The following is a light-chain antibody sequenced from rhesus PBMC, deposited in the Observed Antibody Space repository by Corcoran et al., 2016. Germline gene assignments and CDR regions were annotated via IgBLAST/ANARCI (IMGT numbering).Light chain of an antibody. V-gene: IGKV1-74*01. CDR2: KAS. CDR3: QHGYGTPRT. CDR1: ENVNNY. J-gene: IGKJ1*01. Sequence: DIQMTQSPSSLSASVGDRVTITCRASENVNNYLNWYQQKPGKAPKLLIYKASNLQSGVPSRFSGSGSGTDYTFTISNLQPEDVATYYCQHGYGTPRTFGQGTKVEIK.